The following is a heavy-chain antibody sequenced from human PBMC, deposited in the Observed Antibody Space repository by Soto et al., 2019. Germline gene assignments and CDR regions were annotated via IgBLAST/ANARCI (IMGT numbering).Heavy chain of an antibody. D-gene: IGHD1-26*01. J-gene: IGHJ3*01. CDR3: ARGPRSGSYSVDGFDV. V-gene: IGHV4-4*02. CDR1: GASLSTSNW. CDR2: IYHTGSA. Sequence: PSETLSLTCVVSGASLSTSNWWSWVRQAPGKGLEWSGEIYHTGSASYSPSLKSRLSMSIDKSKNQFSLRLTDVTAADTAKYYCARGPRSGSYSVDGFDVWGQGTLVTVSS.